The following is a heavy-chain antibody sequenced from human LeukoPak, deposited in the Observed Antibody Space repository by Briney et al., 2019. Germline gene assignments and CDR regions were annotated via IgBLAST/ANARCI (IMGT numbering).Heavy chain of an antibody. J-gene: IGHJ6*03. CDR3: ARDYSNYEGYYYMDV. CDR2: IYTSGST. Sequence: SETLSLTCTVSGGSISSYYWSWIRQPAGKGLEWIGRIYTSGSTNYNPSLKSRVTTSVDTSKNQFSLKLSSVTAADTAVYYCARDYSNYEGYYYMDVWGKGTTVTVSS. D-gene: IGHD4-11*01. V-gene: IGHV4-4*07. CDR1: GGSISSYY.